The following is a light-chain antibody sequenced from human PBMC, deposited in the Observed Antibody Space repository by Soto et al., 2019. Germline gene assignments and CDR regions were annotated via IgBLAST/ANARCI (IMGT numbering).Light chain of an antibody. CDR3: QQYTTYPLT. CDR1: QSIRSY. Sequence: EIVLTQSPATLSLSPGERATLSCRASQSIRSYLAWYQQKPGQAPRLLIYDASNRATGIPARFSGSGSGTDFTLSISSLQPEDFATYYCQQYTTYPLTFGGGTKVEI. V-gene: IGKV3-11*01. CDR2: DAS. J-gene: IGKJ4*01.